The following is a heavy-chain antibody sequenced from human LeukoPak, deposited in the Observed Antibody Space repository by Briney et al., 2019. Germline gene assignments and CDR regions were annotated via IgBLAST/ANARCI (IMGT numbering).Heavy chain of an antibody. CDR3: ARVGPCSGGSCYSRFSEYYYYGMDV. CDR2: ISAYNGNT. Sequence: ASVKVSCKASGYTFTSYGISWVRQAPGQGLEWMGWISAYNGNTNYAQKLQGRVTMTTDTSTSTAYMELRSLRSDDTAVYYCARVGPCSGGSCYSRFSEYYYYGMDVWGQGTTVTVSS. CDR1: GYTFTSYG. J-gene: IGHJ6*02. V-gene: IGHV1-18*01. D-gene: IGHD2-15*01.